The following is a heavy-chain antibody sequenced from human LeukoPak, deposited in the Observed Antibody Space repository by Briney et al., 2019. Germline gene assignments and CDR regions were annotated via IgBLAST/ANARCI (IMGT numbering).Heavy chain of an antibody. J-gene: IGHJ5*02. V-gene: IGHV4-39*07. CDR3: ARGGYSSGWYWFDP. D-gene: IGHD6-19*01. CDR2: INHSGST. CDR1: GGSISSGGYY. Sequence: SETLSLTCTVSGGSISSGGYYWSWIRQPPGKGLEWIGEINHSGSTNYNPSLKSRVTISVDTSKNQFSLKLSSVTAADTAVYYCARGGYSSGWYWFDPWGQGTLVTVSS.